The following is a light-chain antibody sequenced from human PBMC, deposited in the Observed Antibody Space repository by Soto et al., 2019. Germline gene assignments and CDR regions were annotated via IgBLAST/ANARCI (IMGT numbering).Light chain of an antibody. CDR2: DNN. J-gene: IGLJ2*01. CDR1: SSNIGNNY. Sequence: SVLTQPPSVSAAPGQKVNISCSGSSSNIGNNYVSWYQQLPGTAPKLLIYDNNKRPSGIPDRFSGSKSGTSATLGITGLQTGDEADYYCGTWDSSLSAQVVFGGGTKVTVL. CDR3: GTWDSSLSAQVV. V-gene: IGLV1-51*01.